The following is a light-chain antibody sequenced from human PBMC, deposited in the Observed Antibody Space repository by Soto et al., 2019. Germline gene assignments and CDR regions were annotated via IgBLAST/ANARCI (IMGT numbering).Light chain of an antibody. CDR3: AAWDDSLNAYV. V-gene: IGLV1-44*01. Sequence: QSVLTQPPSASETPGQRVTVTCSGSSSNIGSNSVNWYQQLPRTAPKLLIHSNNQRPSGVPDRFSGSRSGTLASLAISGLQSGDGADYYCAAWDDSLNAYVFGTGTKVTVL. CDR2: SNN. CDR1: SSNIGSNS. J-gene: IGLJ1*01.